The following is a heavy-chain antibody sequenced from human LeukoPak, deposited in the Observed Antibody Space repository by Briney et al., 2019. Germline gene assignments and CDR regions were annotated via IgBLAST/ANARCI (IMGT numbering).Heavy chain of an antibody. D-gene: IGHD3-3*01. CDR3: AKDAYYDFWSGYWTGAIPIY. Sequence: QSGGSLRLSCAASGFTFSSYAMSWVRQAPGKGLEWVSAISGSGGSTYYADSVKGRFTISRDNSKNTLYLQMNSLRAEDTAVYYCAKDAYYDFWSGYWTGAIPIYWGQGTLVTVSS. CDR1: GFTFSSYA. V-gene: IGHV3-23*01. J-gene: IGHJ4*02. CDR2: ISGSGGST.